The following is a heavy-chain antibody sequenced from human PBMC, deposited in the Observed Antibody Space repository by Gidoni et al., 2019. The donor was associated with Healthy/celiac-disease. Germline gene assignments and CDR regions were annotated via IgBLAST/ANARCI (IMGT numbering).Heavy chain of an antibody. D-gene: IGHD1-26*01. V-gene: IGHV3-23*01. Sequence: SRDNSKNTLYLQMNSLRAEDTAVYYCAKGPLGIVGVRGYWGQGTLVTVSS. CDR3: AKGPLGIVGVRGY. J-gene: IGHJ4*02.